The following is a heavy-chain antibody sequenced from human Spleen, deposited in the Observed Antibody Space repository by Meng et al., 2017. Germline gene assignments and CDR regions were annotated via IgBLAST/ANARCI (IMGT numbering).Heavy chain of an antibody. D-gene: IGHD3-22*01. CDR2: INHSGST. CDR3: ASFLYYYDVGGQTLG. V-gene: IGHV4-34*01. CDR1: GGSFSDYS. J-gene: IGHJ4*02. Sequence: QLQPWGPGRLKPSGARSLTGVVSGGSFSDYSGCWIRQPPVKGLEWIGEINHSGSTNSNPSLESRATISVDTSQNNLSLKLSSVTAADTAVYYCASFLYYYDVGGQTLGWGQGTLVTVSS.